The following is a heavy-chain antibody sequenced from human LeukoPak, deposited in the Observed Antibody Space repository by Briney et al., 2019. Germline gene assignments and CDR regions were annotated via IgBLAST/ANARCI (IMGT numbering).Heavy chain of an antibody. CDR3: ARRSAYYYDSSGYYLPGYFDL. J-gene: IGHJ2*01. CDR2: IYTSGST. CDR1: GGSISSGSYY. D-gene: IGHD3-22*01. Sequence: NTSETLSLTCTVSGGSISSGSYYWSWIRQPAGKGLEWIGRIYTSGSTNYNPSLKSRVTISVDTSKNQFSLKLSSVTAADTAVYYCARRSAYYYDSSGYYLPGYFDLWGRGTLVTVSS. V-gene: IGHV4-61*02.